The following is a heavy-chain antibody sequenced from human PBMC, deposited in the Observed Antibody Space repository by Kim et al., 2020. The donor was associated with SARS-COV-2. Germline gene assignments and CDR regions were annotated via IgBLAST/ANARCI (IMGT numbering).Heavy chain of an antibody. J-gene: IGHJ1*01. CDR2: IYRSGAIT. Sequence: GGSLRLSCAGSGFTFRGYAMSWVRQAPGKGLEWVSVIYRSGAITYYADSVKGRFTISRDNSKNTLYLQMNNLRAEDTAVYYCTKDGQYYYDSSGSAEYFQHWGQGTLVTVSS. CDR1: GFTFRGYA. CDR3: TKDGQYYYDSSGSAEYFQH. V-gene: IGHV3-23*03. D-gene: IGHD3-22*01.